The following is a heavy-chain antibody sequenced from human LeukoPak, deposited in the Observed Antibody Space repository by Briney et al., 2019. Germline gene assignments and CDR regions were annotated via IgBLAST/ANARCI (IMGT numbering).Heavy chain of an antibody. CDR3: ARQIIRGQYLIHFDY. CDR2: IYYSGNT. J-gene: IGHJ4*02. Sequence: PSETLSLTCTVSDGSISSYYWSWIRQPPGKGLEWIEYIYYSGNTYYNPSLKSRVTISVDTSKSQFSLRLNSVTAADTAVYYCARQIIRGQYLIHFDYWGQGTLVTVSS. CDR1: DGSISSYY. D-gene: IGHD1-26*01. V-gene: IGHV4-59*08.